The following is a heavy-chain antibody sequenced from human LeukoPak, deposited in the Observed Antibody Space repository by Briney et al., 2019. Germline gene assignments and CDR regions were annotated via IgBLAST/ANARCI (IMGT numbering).Heavy chain of an antibody. CDR2: IYHSGST. CDR3: ARGEVVPAAVAFDI. J-gene: IGHJ3*02. CDR1: GGSISSGGSS. Sequence: SETLSLTCAVSGGSISSGGSSWSWIRQPPGKGLEWIGYIYHSGSTYYNPSLKSRVTISVDRSKNQFSLKLSSVTAADTAVYYCARGEVVPAAVAFDIWGQGTMVTVSS. V-gene: IGHV4-30-2*01. D-gene: IGHD2-2*01.